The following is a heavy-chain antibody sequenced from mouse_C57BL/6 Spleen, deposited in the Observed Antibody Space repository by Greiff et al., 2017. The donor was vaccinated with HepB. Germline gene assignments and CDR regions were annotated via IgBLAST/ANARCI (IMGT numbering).Heavy chain of an antibody. D-gene: IGHD1-1*01. CDR1: GFTFTDYY. CDR3: ARWDYGSSYGFAY. Sequence: EVQRVESGGGLVQPGGSLSLSCAASGFTFTDYYMSWVRQPPGKALEWLGFIRNKANGYTTEYSASVKGRFTISRDNSQSILYLQMNALRAEDSATYYCARWDYGSSYGFAYWGQGTLVTVSA. J-gene: IGHJ3*01. V-gene: IGHV7-3*01. CDR2: IRNKANGYTT.